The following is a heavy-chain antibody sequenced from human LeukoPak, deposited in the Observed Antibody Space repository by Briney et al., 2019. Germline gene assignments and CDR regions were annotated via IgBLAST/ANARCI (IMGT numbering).Heavy chain of an antibody. CDR1: GVSLTLYY. D-gene: IGHD3-9*01. CDR3: ARGNYDILSDYSLYSPRGGFDH. V-gene: IGHV4-59*01. CDR2: ISNSVS. J-gene: IGHJ4*02. Sequence: SETLSLSSTVSGVSLTLYYWTWIRQSPKKGLEWIGDISNSVSNYNPSLCSRLTISTATSKSHVSLRLTSVSAADTVDYYCARGNYDILSDYSLYSPRGGFDHWGQGILVTVSS.